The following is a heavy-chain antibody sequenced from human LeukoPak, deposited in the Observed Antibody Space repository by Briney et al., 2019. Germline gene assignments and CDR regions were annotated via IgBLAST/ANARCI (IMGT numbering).Heavy chain of an antibody. CDR3: ARGGPGIVVVPAAMPGRPFDP. Sequence: ASVKVSCKASGYTFTSYDINWVRQATGQGLEWMGWMNPNSGNTGYAQKFQGRVTNTRNTSISTAYMELSSLRSEDTAVYYCARGGPGIVVVPAAMPGRPFDPWGQGTLVTVSS. CDR2: MNPNSGNT. D-gene: IGHD2-2*01. CDR1: GYTFTSYD. J-gene: IGHJ5*02. V-gene: IGHV1-8*03.